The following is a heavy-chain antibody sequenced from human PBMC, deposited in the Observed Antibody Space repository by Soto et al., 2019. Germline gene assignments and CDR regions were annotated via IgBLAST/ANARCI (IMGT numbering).Heavy chain of an antibody. J-gene: IGHJ5*02. CDR3: ARDGLGDIYSGYDSGP. CDR2: ISAYNGNT. V-gene: IGHV1-18*04. CDR1: GYTFTSYG. D-gene: IGHD5-12*01. Sequence: GASVKVSCKAPGYTFTSYGISWVRQAPGQGLEWMGWISAYNGNTNYAQKLQGRVTMTTDTSTSTAYMELRSLRSDDTAVYYCARDGLGDIYSGYDSGPWGQGTLVTVSS.